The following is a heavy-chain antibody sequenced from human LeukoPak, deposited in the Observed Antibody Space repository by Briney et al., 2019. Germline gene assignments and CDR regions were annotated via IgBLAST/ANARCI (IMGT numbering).Heavy chain of an antibody. CDR3: ARVLAARLSDY. V-gene: IGHV3-48*03. Sequence: GGSLRLSCAASGFTFSSYEMNWVRQAPGKGLEWVSYISSSGSTICYADSVRGRFTISRDNAKNSLYLQMNSLRAEDTAVYYCARVLAARLSDYWGQGTLVTVSS. CDR2: ISSSGSTI. D-gene: IGHD6-6*01. CDR1: GFTFSSYE. J-gene: IGHJ4*02.